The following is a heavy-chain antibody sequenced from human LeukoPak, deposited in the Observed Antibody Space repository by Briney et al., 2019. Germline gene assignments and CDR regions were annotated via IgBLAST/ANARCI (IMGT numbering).Heavy chain of an antibody. D-gene: IGHD2-15*01. Sequence: GGSLRLPCAASGFTFTTYWMTWVRQAPGKGLEFVANIKEDRSVKNYVGSVQGRFTISRDNSRNLLYLQMDSLRAEDTAVYYCARDRGGLQFDYWGQGTLVTVSS. V-gene: IGHV3-7*01. CDR3: ARDRGGLQFDY. CDR1: GFTFTTYW. CDR2: IKEDRSVK. J-gene: IGHJ4*02.